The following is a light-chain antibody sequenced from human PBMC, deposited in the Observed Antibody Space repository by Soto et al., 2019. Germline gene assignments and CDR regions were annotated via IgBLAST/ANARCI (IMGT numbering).Light chain of an antibody. CDR2: DAS. CDR1: QSISSN. CDR3: QQYNNGYT. Sequence: EIVMTQSPATLSVSPGERATLSCRASQSISSNLAWYQQKPGQAPRLFIYDASTRATGTPARISGSASGTEFTLTISSLQSEDFAVYYCQQYNNGYTFGQGTKLEIK. V-gene: IGKV3-15*01. J-gene: IGKJ2*01.